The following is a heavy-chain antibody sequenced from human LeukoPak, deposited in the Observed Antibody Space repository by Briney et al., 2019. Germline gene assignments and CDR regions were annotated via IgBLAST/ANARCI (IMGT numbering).Heavy chain of an antibody. CDR1: GFSLSTSGVG. V-gene: IGHV2-5*02. CDR3: AHLHIREYFDF. Sequence: SGPTLVNPTQTLTLTCTFSGFSLSTSGVGVGWIRQPPGKALEWLALIYWDDDKRYSPSLESRLSITKDTSKNQVVLTITNMDPVDTATYFCAHLHIREYFDFWGQGILVTVSS. D-gene: IGHD2/OR15-2a*01. J-gene: IGHJ4*02. CDR2: IYWDDDK.